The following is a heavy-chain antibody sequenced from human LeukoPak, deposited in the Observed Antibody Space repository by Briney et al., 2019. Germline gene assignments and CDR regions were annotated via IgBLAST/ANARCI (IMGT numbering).Heavy chain of an antibody. CDR3: ARGDPGSSSGYIVGDAFDI. Sequence: GRSLRLSCAASGFTFSSYAMHWVRQAPGKGLEWVAVISYDGSNKYYADSVKGRFTISRDNSKNTLYLQMNSLRAEDTAVYYCARGDPGSSSGYIVGDAFDIWGQGTMVTVSS. V-gene: IGHV3-30*01. CDR1: GFTFSSYA. CDR2: ISYDGSNK. D-gene: IGHD6-13*01. J-gene: IGHJ3*02.